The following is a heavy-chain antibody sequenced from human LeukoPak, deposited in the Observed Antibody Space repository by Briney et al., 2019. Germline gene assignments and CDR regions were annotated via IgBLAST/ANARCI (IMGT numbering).Heavy chain of an antibody. CDR1: GGTFSSYA. J-gene: IGHJ6*02. V-gene: IGHV1-69*13. D-gene: IGHD4-17*01. Sequence: ASVKVSCKASGGTFSSYAISWVRQAPGQGLEWMGGIIPIFGTANYAQKFQGRVMITADESTSTAYMELSSLRSEDTAVYYCARERLRPTLPYYYYGMDVWGQGTTVTVSS. CDR3: ARERLRPTLPYYYYGMDV. CDR2: IIPIFGTA.